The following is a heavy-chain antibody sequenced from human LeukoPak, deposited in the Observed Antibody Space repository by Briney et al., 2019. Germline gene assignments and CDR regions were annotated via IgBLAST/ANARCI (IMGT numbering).Heavy chain of an antibody. V-gene: IGHV4-30-4*08. CDR1: GDSISAGTYY. CDR3: ASPGGPFWMRGYMDV. CDR2: IYYSGST. Sequence: SETLSLTCTVSGDSISAGTYYWSWIRQPPGKGLEWIGYIYYSGSTYYNPSLKSRVTISVDTSKNQFSLKLSSVTAADTAVYYCASPGGPFWMRGYMDVWGKGTTVTVSS. D-gene: IGHD3-3*01. J-gene: IGHJ6*03.